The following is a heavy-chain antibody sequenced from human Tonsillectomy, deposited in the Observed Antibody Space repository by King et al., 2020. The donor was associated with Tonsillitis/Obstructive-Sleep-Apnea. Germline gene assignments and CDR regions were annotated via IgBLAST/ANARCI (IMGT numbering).Heavy chain of an antibody. Sequence: LQLQESGPGLVKPSETLSLICTVSGGSISSSSYYWGWIRQPPGKGLEWIGRIYYSGSTYYNPSLKSRVTISLDTSKNQFSLKLSSVTAADTAVYYCATYGDYGGDWFDPWGQGTLVTVSS. CDR2: IYYSGST. CDR1: GGSISSSSYY. D-gene: IGHD4-17*01. J-gene: IGHJ5*02. CDR3: ATYGDYGGDWFDP. V-gene: IGHV4-39*01.